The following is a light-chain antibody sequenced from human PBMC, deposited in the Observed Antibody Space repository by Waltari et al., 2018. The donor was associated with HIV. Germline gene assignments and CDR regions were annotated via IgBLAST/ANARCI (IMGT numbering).Light chain of an antibody. J-gene: IGKJ1*01. Sequence: VLTQSPDSLAVSLGERATINCKSSQSVLYNSDNKNYLAWYQQKPGQPPNLLISWASTRESGVPDRFSGSGSGTDFTLTISSLQAEDVAIYDCQQYHTSWTFGQGTKVEIK. V-gene: IGKV4-1*01. CDR2: WAS. CDR1: QSVLYNSDNKNY. CDR3: QQYHTSWT.